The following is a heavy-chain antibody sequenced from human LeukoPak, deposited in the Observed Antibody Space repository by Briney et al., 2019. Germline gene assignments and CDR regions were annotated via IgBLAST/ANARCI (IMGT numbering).Heavy chain of an antibody. CDR3: ARGPYCSSTSCYRYYYYYYMDV. J-gene: IGHJ6*03. CDR1: GYTFTGYY. D-gene: IGHD2-2*01. V-gene: IGHV1-2*02. CDR2: INPNSGGT. Sequence: ASVKVSCKASGYTFTGYYMHWVRQAPGQGLEWMGWINPNSGGTNYAQKFQGRVTMTRDTSISTAYMELSRLRSDDTAVYYCARGPYCSSTSCYRYYYYYYMDVWGKGTTVTVSS.